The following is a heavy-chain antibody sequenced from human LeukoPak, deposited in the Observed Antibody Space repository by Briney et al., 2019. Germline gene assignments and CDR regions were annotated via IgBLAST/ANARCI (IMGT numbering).Heavy chain of an antibody. CDR3: ARSGATYSYAYVGD. V-gene: IGHV7-4-1*02. J-gene: IGHJ4*02. CDR1: GYTFTSYA. CDR2: INTNTGNP. Sequence: ASVKVSCKASGYTFTSYAMNWVRQTPEQGLEWMGWINTNTGNPTYAQGFTGRFVFSLDTSVSTAYLQISSLKAEDTAVYYCARSGATYSYAYVGDWGQGTLVTVSS. D-gene: IGHD5-18*01.